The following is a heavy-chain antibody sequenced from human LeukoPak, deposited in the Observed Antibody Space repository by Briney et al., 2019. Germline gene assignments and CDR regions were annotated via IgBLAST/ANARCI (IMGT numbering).Heavy chain of an antibody. Sequence: GGSLRLSCAASGFIVSSNHMSWVRQAPGKGPEWVSVIYSGGSTYYADSVKGRFTISRDNSKNTLYLQINSLRAEDTAVYYCASHSSSWYGFDHWGQGTLVTVSS. CDR3: ASHSSSWYGFDH. J-gene: IGHJ4*02. CDR1: GFIVSSNH. D-gene: IGHD6-13*01. V-gene: IGHV3-53*01. CDR2: IYSGGST.